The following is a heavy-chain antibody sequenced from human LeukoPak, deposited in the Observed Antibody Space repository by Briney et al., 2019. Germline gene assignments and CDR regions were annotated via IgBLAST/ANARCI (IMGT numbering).Heavy chain of an antibody. CDR2: IIPIFGTA. D-gene: IGHD3-22*01. J-gene: IGHJ3*02. CDR3: ARAYYVSSGRDAFDI. Sequence: AASVKVSCKASGYTFTSYDINWVRQVTGQGLEWMGGIIPIFGTANYAQKFQGRVTITADESTSTAYMGLSSLRSEDTAVYYCARAYYVSSGRDAFDIWGQGTMVTVSS. V-gene: IGHV1-69*13. CDR1: GYTFTSYD.